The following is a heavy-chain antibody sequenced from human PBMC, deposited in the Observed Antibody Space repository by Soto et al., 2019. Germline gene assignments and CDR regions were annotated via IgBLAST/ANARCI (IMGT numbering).Heavy chain of an antibody. D-gene: IGHD6-19*01. V-gene: IGHV3-53*02. CDR1: GFTVSSNY. J-gene: IGHJ4*02. Sequence: EVQLVETGGGLIQPGGSLRLSCAASGFTVSSNYMSWVRQAPGKGLAWVSVIYSGGSTYYADSVKGRFTISRDNSKNTLYLQMNSLRAEDTAVYYCAREKRGKQWLGDWGQGTLVTVSS. CDR3: AREKRGKQWLGD. CDR2: IYSGGST.